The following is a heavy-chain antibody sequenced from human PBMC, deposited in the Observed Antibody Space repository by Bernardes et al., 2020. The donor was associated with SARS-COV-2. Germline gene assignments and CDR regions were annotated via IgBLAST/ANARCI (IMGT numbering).Heavy chain of an antibody. Sequence: GGSLRLSCAASGFNFSSYAMNWVRQAPGKGLQWVSSITASTTYIQYTDSVEGRFTVSRDNAKNSLYLEMTSLRAEDTAIYYCAIILRDNGFGSGYYDLWGRGTLVTVSS. V-gene: IGHV3-21*01. CDR2: ITASTTYI. J-gene: IGHJ2*01. CDR3: AIILRDNGFGSGYYDL. D-gene: IGHD4-17*01. CDR1: GFNFSSYA.